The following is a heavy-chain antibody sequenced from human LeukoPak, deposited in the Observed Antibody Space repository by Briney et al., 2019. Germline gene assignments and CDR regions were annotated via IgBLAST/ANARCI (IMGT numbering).Heavy chain of an antibody. Sequence: HRASVKVSCKASGYTFTGYYMHWVRQAPGQGLEWMGGIIPIFGTANYAQKFQGRVTITTDESTSTAYMELSSLRSEDTAVYYCAREDDGYNPTGYWGQGTLVTVSS. CDR3: AREDDGYNPTGY. CDR1: GYTFTGYY. J-gene: IGHJ4*02. V-gene: IGHV1-69*05. CDR2: IIPIFGTA. D-gene: IGHD5-24*01.